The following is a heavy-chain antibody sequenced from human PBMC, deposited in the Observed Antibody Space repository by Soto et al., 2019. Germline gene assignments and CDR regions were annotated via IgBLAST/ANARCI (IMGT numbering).Heavy chain of an antibody. J-gene: IGHJ4*02. CDR3: ASSSGNNYGVGTNHYFYY. Sequence: QVQLVQSGAEVKKPGSSVKVSCKTSGGTFSTYSIVWVRQAPGEGLEWMGGIIPIFGTANYAQKFQDRVTITADKSTNTAFMELSSLKSEDTAMYYCASSSGNNYGVGTNHYFYYWGQGTLVTVSS. CDR2: IIPIFGTA. D-gene: IGHD1-26*01. CDR1: GGTFSTYS. V-gene: IGHV1-69*06.